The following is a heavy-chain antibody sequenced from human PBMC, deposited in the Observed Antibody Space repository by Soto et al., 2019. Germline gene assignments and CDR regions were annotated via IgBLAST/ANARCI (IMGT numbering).Heavy chain of an antibody. D-gene: IGHD5-18*01. J-gene: IGHJ4*02. CDR3: ARYRSGYHDY. V-gene: IGHV3-66*01. CDR1: GFTVSSNY. CDR2: IYSGGST. Sequence: EVQLVESGGGLVQPGGSLRLSCAASGFTVSSNYMSWVRQAPGKGLEWVSVIYSGGSTYYADSVKGRFTIARDNSKNTLYLQMTSLRAEDTAVYYCARYRSGYHDYCGQGTLVTVSS.